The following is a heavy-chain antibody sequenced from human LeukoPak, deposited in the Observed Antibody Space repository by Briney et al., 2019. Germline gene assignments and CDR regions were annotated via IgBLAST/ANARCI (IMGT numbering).Heavy chain of an antibody. CDR1: GYTFTDYY. V-gene: IGHV1-2*02. J-gene: IGHJ3*02. CDR2: INPNSGGT. Sequence: SVKVSCKASGYTFTDYYIHWVRQAPGQGLEWMGWINPNSGGTNFAQKFQGRVTMTRDTSISTAYIELSGLRSDDTAVYYCAAFGGQWLIRGDYAFDIWGQGTMVTVSS. CDR3: AAFGGQWLIRGDYAFDI. D-gene: IGHD6-19*01.